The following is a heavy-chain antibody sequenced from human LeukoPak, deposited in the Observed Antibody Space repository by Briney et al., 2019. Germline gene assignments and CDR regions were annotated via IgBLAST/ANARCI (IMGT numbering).Heavy chain of an antibody. Sequence: SETLSLTCTVSRGSISGYYWSGLRPPPGKGLEWIGYMYNSGRTKYNPSLTSRVTISLDMSNNQFSLKLSSMTGADTAVYYCARVVKEVWLGRLGSGSTYYMDVWGKGTTVTVS. CDR2: MYNSGRT. V-gene: IGHV4-59*01. CDR3: ARVVKEVWLGRLGSGSTYYMDV. D-gene: IGHD3-10*01. CDR1: RGSISGYY. J-gene: IGHJ6*03.